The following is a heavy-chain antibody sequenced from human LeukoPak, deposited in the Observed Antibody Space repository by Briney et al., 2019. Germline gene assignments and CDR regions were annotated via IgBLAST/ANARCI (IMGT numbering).Heavy chain of an antibody. CDR2: IYTSGST. J-gene: IGHJ4*02. Sequence: SETLSLTCAFSVDSIRSYNWNWIRQPAGKGLEWIGRIYTSGSTNYNPSLKSRVTMSVDTSKNQFSLKLTSVTAADTAVYYCARGDDFDYWGQGTVVTVSS. CDR3: ARGDDFDY. V-gene: IGHV4-4*07. D-gene: IGHD2-21*02. CDR1: VDSIRSYN.